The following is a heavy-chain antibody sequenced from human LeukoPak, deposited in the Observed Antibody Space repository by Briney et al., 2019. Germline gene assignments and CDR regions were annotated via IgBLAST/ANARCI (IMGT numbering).Heavy chain of an antibody. Sequence: GGSLRLSCAASGFTFTSYAVSWVRQAPGKGLEWVSAVSGSGGSTYYADSVKGRFTVSRDNSKNTLYLLMNSLRADDTAIYYYAKDIGNYNWHFDFWGRGTLVTVSS. D-gene: IGHD4-11*01. V-gene: IGHV3-23*01. CDR1: GFTFTSYA. CDR3: AKDIGNYNWHFDF. J-gene: IGHJ2*01. CDR2: VSGSGGST.